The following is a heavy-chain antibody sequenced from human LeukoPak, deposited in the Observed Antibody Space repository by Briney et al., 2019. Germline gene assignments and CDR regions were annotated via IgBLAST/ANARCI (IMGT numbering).Heavy chain of an antibody. CDR1: GYTFTSYG. Sequence: ASVTVSCKASGYTFTSYGISWVRQAPGQGLEWMGWISGYNDNTNYAQKVQGRVTMTTDTSTSTAYMELRSLRSDDTAVYSCARDDASRGFAGNSPLDYWGQGTLITVSS. D-gene: IGHD4-23*01. CDR3: ARDDASRGFAGNSPLDY. V-gene: IGHV1-18*01. CDR2: ISGYNDNT. J-gene: IGHJ4*02.